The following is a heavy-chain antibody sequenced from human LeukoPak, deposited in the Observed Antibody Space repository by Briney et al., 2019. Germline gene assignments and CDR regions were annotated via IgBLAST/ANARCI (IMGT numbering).Heavy chain of an antibody. CDR2: INHSGST. CDR3: AGGGGYDPSYYYGMDV. D-gene: IGHD5-12*01. CDR1: GGSFSGYY. J-gene: IGHJ6*02. V-gene: IGHV4-34*01. Sequence: SETLSLTCAVYGGSFSGYYWSWIRQPPGKGLEWIGEINHSGSTNYNPSLKSRVTISVDTSKNQFSLKLSSVTAADTAVYYCAGGGGYDPSYYYGMDVWGQGTTVTVSS.